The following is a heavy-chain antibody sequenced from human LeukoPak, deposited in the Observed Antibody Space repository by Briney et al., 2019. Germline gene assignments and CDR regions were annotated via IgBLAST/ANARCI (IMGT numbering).Heavy chain of an antibody. Sequence: PGGSLRLSYAASGFTFSSYWMSWVRQAPGKGLEWVANIKQDGSEKYYVDSVKGRFTISRDNAKNSLYLQMNSLRAEDTAVYYCARSRISTIFGVVIHGDAFDIWGQGTMVTVSS. CDR2: IKQDGSEK. D-gene: IGHD3-3*01. J-gene: IGHJ3*02. CDR3: ARSRISTIFGVVIHGDAFDI. CDR1: GFTFSSYW. V-gene: IGHV3-7*01.